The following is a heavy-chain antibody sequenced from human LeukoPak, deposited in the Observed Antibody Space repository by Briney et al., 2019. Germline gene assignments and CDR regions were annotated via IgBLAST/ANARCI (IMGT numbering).Heavy chain of an antibody. CDR2: ISSSSSYI. V-gene: IGHV3-21*01. CDR3: ARDVITGTLRAFDI. D-gene: IGHD1-7*01. J-gene: IGHJ3*02. Sequence: GGSLRLSCAASGFTFSSYSMNWVRQAPGKGLEWVSSISSSSSYIYYADSVNGRFTISRDNAKNSLYLQMNSLRAEDTAVYYWARDVITGTLRAFDIWGQGTMVTVSS. CDR1: GFTFSSYS.